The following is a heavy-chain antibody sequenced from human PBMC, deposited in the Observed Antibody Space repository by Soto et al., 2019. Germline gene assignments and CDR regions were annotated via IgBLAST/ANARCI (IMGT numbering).Heavy chain of an antibody. CDR1: GFTFSDYY. V-gene: IGHV3-11*06. CDR2: ISSSSSYT. D-gene: IGHD6-13*01. CDR3: ARVPLSGSSWYVPQGGYWFDT. Sequence: PGGSLRLSCAASGFTFSDYYMSWIRQAPGKGLEWVSYISSSSSYTNYADSVKGRFTISRDNAKNSLYLQMNSLRAEDTAVYYCARVPLSGSSWYVPQGGYWFDTWGQGTLVTVSS. J-gene: IGHJ5*02.